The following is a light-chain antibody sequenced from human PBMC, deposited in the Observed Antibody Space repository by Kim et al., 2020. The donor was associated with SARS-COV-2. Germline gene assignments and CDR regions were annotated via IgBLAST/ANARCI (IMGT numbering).Light chain of an antibody. Sequence: SVSPGQTASITCSGDKLGDKYACWYQQKPGQSPVLVIYQDSKRSSGIPERFSGSNSGNTATLTISGTQAMDEADYYCQAWDSSFVVFGGGTQLTVL. V-gene: IGLV3-1*01. CDR1: KLGDKY. CDR3: QAWDSSFVV. J-gene: IGLJ2*01. CDR2: QDS.